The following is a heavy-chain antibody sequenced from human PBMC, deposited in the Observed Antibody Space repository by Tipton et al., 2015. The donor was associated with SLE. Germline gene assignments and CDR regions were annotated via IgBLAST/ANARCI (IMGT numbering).Heavy chain of an antibody. J-gene: IGHJ4*02. CDR1: GFTFSSYE. CDR3: AKTVPGTIAAAGYYFDY. V-gene: IGHV3-23*03. Sequence: SLRLSCAASGFTFSSYEMNWVRQAPGKGLEWVSVIYSGGSTYYADSVKGRFTISRDNSKNTLYLQMNSLRAEDTAVYYCAKTVPGTIAAAGYYFDYWGQGTLVTVSS. D-gene: IGHD6-13*01. CDR2: IYSGGST.